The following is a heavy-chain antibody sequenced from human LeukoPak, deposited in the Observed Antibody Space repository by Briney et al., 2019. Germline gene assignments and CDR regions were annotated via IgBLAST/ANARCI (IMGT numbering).Heavy chain of an antibody. J-gene: IGHJ4*02. CDR2: IYYSGST. CDR1: GGSISSSSYY. V-gene: IGHV4-39*01. Sequence: SETLTLTCTVAGGSISSSSYYCGWIRQPPGTGLEWIGSIYYSGSTYYNPSLKSRVTISVDTSKNQFSLKLSSVTAADTAVYYCARQSPGIAVAGLFDYWGQETLVTVSS. D-gene: IGHD6-19*01. CDR3: ARQSPGIAVAGLFDY.